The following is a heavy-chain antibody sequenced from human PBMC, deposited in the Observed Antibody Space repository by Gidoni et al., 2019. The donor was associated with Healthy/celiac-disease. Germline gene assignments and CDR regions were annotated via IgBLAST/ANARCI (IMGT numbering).Heavy chain of an antibody. CDR1: GGSFSGYY. V-gene: IGHV4-34*01. D-gene: IGHD1-1*01. Sequence: QVQLQQWGAGLLKPSETLSLTCAVYGGSFSGYYWSWIRQPPGKGLEWIGEINHSGSTNYNPSLKSRVTISVDTSKNQFSLKLSSVTAADTAVYYCARGRSRRGLVHTHNWFDPWGQGTLVTVSS. J-gene: IGHJ5*02. CDR3: ARGRSRRGLVHTHNWFDP. CDR2: INHSGST.